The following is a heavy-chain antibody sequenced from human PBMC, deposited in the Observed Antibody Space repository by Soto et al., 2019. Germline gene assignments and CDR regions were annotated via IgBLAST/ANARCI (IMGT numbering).Heavy chain of an antibody. J-gene: IGHJ4*02. V-gene: IGHV1-18*01. CDR2: ISAYNGNT. Sequence: GASVKVSCKASGYTFTSYGISWVRQAPGQGLEWVGWISAYNGNTNYAQKLQGRVTMTTDTSTSTAYMELRSLRSDDTAVYYYAGDLLMTRVTTSGYGGQETLVTVS. D-gene: IGHD4-17*01. CDR1: GYTFTSYG. CDR3: AGDLLMTRVTTSGY.